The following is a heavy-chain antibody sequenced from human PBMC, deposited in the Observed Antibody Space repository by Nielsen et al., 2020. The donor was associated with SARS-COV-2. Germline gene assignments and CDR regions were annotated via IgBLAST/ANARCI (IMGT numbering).Heavy chain of an antibody. CDR2: ISASGGDT. Sequence: GESLKISCAASGFTFSSYAMSWVRQAPGKGLEWVSGISASGGDTYYADSVKGRFTISRDNSKNTLYLQMNSLRAEDTAVYYCAKEDCGGDDCWVDYWGQGTLVTVSS. CDR1: GFTFSSYA. J-gene: IGHJ4*02. D-gene: IGHD2-21*02. V-gene: IGHV3-23*01. CDR3: AKEDCGGDDCWVDY.